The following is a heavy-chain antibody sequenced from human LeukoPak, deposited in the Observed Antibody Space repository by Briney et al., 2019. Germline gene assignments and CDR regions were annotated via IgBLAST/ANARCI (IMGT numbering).Heavy chain of an antibody. J-gene: IGHJ4*02. CDR2: ISSSGGFI. CDR1: GFIFSGYA. Sequence: GGSLRLSCAASGFIFSGYAMNWVRQAPGKGLEWVSSISSSGGFIYYADSVKGRFTISRDNAKNSLYLQMNSLIAEATAVYYCARDVGYDSSGAYDYWGQGTLVTVSS. D-gene: IGHD3-22*01. V-gene: IGHV3-21*01. CDR3: ARDVGYDSSGAYDY.